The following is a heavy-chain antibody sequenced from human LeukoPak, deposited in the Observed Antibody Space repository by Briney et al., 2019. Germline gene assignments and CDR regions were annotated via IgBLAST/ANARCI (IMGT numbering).Heavy chain of an antibody. CDR3: ARGSGWFLY. D-gene: IGHD6-19*01. V-gene: IGHV3-7*04. Sequence: GGSLRLSCAASGFTFGNHWMSWVRQAPGKGLEWVATIKEDGSEKYYVDSVKGRFTISRDNAKSSLYLQMNSLSAEDMAVYYCARGSGWFLYWGQGTLVTVSS. CDR2: IKEDGSEK. CDR1: GFTFGNHW. J-gene: IGHJ4*02.